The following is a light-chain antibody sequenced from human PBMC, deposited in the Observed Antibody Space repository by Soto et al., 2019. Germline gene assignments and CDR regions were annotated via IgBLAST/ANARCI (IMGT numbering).Light chain of an antibody. Sequence: DIQMTQSPSSLSASVGDRVTITCRASQSISSYLNWYQQKPGKAPKLLIYAASSLQSGVPSRFSGSGSGTDFTLTISSLQPEEFATYYCQQSDSTALTVGGGTKVEIK. CDR2: AAS. CDR1: QSISSY. CDR3: QQSDSTALT. V-gene: IGKV1-39*01. J-gene: IGKJ4*01.